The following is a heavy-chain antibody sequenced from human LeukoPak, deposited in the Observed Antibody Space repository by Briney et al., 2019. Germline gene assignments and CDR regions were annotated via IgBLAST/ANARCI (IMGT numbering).Heavy chain of an antibody. CDR2: ISSSSSTI. CDR1: GFTFSSYS. CDR3: ARVGSAWSYFDY. Sequence: GGSLRLSCAASGFTFSSYSMNWVRQAPGKGLEWVSYISSSSSTIYYADSVKGRFTISRDNSENTLFLQMNSLRAEDTAVYYCARVGSAWSYFDYWGQGTLVTVSS. J-gene: IGHJ4*02. V-gene: IGHV3-48*01. D-gene: IGHD6-19*01.